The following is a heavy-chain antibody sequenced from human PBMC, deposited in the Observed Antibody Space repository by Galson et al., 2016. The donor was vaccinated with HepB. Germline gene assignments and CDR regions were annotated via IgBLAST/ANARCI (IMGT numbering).Heavy chain of an antibody. J-gene: IGHJ5*02. D-gene: IGHD7-27*01. CDR2: VFYIGST. Sequence: LSLXXSDXXXSVSIXXXYXXXIRQPPGKXXXWIGSVFYIGSTNYNPALKNRVTISVDTSKNQFSLKLNSVTAXDTAVXYCGWGKYQMRNNWXXXWGQGXRVXXSS. CDR1: XXSVSIXXXY. V-gene: IGHV4-61*01. CDR3: GWGKYQMRNNWXXX.